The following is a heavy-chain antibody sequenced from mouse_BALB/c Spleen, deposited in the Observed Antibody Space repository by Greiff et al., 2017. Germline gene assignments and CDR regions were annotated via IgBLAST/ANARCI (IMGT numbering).Heavy chain of an antibody. CDR1: GFTFSSFG. CDR2: ISSGSSTI. Sequence: EVMLVESGGGLVQPGGSRKLSCAASGFTFSSFGMHWVRQAPEKGLEWVAYISSGSSTIYYADTVKGRFTISRDNPKNTLFLQMTSLRSEDTAMYYCVNGEFYGNYQFAYWGQGTLVTVSA. D-gene: IGHD2-1*01. J-gene: IGHJ3*01. V-gene: IGHV5-17*02. CDR3: VNGEFYGNYQFAY.